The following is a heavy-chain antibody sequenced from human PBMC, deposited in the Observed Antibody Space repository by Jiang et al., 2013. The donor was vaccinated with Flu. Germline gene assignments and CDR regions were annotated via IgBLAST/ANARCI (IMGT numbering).Heavy chain of an antibody. CDR3: ARDGLEWELLD. D-gene: IGHD1-26*01. Sequence: SWVRQASRRGLEWVANIKQDGSEKYYVDSVKGRFTISRDNAKNSLYLQMNSLRAEDTAVYYCARDGLEWELLDWGQGTLVTVSS. V-gene: IGHV3-7*03. J-gene: IGHJ4*02. CDR2: IKQDGSEK.